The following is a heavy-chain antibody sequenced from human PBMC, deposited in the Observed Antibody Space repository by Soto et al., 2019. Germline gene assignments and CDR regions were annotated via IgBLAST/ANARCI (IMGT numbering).Heavy chain of an antibody. J-gene: IGHJ6*02. CDR1: GFTFSSYD. D-gene: IGHD2-8*01. V-gene: IGHV3-13*01. CDR3: AREWRTNYYYYYGMDV. Sequence: GGSLRLSCAASGFTFSSYDMHWVRQATGKGLEWVSAIGTAGDTYYPGSVKGRFTISRENAKNSLYLQMNSLRAEDTAVYYCAREWRTNYYYYYGMDVWGQGTTVTVSS. CDR2: IGTAGDT.